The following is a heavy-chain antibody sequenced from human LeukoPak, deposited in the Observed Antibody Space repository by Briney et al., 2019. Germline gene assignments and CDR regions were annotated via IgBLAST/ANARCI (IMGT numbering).Heavy chain of an antibody. CDR3: AGGPPNYYDSSGYQYSSDY. V-gene: IGHV1-69*05. CDR2: IIPIFGTA. Sequence: SVKVSCKASGGTFSSYAISWVRQAPGRGLEWMGRIIPIFGTANYAQKFQGRVTITTDESTSTAYMELSSLRSEDTAVYYCAGGPPNYYDSSGYQYSSDYWGQGTLVTVSS. D-gene: IGHD3-22*01. J-gene: IGHJ4*02. CDR1: GGTFSSYA.